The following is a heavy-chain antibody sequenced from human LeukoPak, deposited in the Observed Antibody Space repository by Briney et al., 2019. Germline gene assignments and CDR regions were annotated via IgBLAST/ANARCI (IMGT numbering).Heavy chain of an antibody. Sequence: PGGSLRLSCAASGFTFSSYAMSWVRQAPGKGLDWVSSISVSGGSTYYADSVKGRFTISRDNSKNTLYLQMNSLRAEDTAVYYCAKSDSSGYYKPYYFDYWGQGTLVTVSS. CDR2: ISVSGGST. D-gene: IGHD3-22*01. V-gene: IGHV3-23*01. J-gene: IGHJ4*02. CDR1: GFTFSSYA. CDR3: AKSDSSGYYKPYYFDY.